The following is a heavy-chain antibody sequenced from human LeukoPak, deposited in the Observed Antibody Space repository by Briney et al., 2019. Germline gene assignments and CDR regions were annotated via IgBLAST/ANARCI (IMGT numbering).Heavy chain of an antibody. CDR3: AREESSGWFDY. V-gene: IGHV4-59*01. D-gene: IGHD6-19*01. J-gene: IGHJ4*02. CDR2: IYYSGST. CDR1: GGSISSYY. Sequence: SETLSLTCTVSGGSISSYYWSWIRQPPGKGLEWIGYIYYSGSTNYNPSLKSRVTISVDTPKNQFSLKLSSVTAADTAVYYCAREESSGWFDYWGQGTLVTVSS.